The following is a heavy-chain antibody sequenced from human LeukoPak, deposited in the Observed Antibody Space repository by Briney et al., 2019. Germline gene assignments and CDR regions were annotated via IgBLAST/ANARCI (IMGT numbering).Heavy chain of an antibody. CDR2: IYYSGST. V-gene: IGHV4-59*08. D-gene: IGHD3-16*02. J-gene: IGHJ4*02. CDR1: GGSISSYY. CDR3: ARLLYLKSYFDY. Sequence: PSETLSLTCTASGGSISSYYWSWIRQPPGKGLEWIGYIYYSGSTNYNPSLKSRVTISVDTSKNQFSLKLSSVTAADTAVYYCARLLYLKSYFDYWGQGTLVTVSS.